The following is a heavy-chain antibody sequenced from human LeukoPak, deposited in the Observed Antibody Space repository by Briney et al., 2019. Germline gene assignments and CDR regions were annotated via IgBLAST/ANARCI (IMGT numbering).Heavy chain of an antibody. J-gene: IGHJ6*03. CDR1: GGSFSGYY. D-gene: IGHD2-21*01. CDR2: INHSGST. Sequence: SGTLSLTCAVYGGSFSGYYWSWIRQPPGKGLEWIGEINHSGSTNYNPSLKSRVTISVDTSKNQFSLKLSSVTAADTAVYYCARGRVITNYYMDVWGKGTTVTVSS. CDR3: ARGRVITNYYMDV. V-gene: IGHV4-34*01.